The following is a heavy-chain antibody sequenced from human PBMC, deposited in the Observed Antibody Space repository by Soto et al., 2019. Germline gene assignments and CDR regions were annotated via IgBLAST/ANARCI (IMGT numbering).Heavy chain of an antibody. D-gene: IGHD3-22*01. V-gene: IGHV4-31*03. J-gene: IGHJ4*02. CDR2: IYYSGST. Sequence: SETLSLTCTVSGGSISSGGYYWSWIRQHPGKGLEWIGYIYYSGSTYYNPSLKSRVTISVDTSNNQFSLKLTSVTAADTALYYCARGDDTRGYYRGLDYWGQGSLVTVPQ. CDR1: GGSISSGGYY. CDR3: ARGDDTRGYYRGLDY.